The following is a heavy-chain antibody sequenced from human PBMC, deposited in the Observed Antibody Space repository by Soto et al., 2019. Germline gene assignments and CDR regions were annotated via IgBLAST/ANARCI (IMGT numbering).Heavy chain of an antibody. Sequence: QVQLVQSGTEVKKPGSSVKVSCKASGGTFRNYPINWVRQAPGQGLEWMGSIFPLTDIPDYAQNFQARLTSSADKSTSTAYMELSSLTSDDTATYFCARGPLVVLNYFESWGQGTLVTVSS. V-gene: IGHV1-69*02. J-gene: IGHJ4*02. CDR3: ARGPLVVLNYFES. CDR1: GGTFRNYP. CDR2: IFPLTDIP.